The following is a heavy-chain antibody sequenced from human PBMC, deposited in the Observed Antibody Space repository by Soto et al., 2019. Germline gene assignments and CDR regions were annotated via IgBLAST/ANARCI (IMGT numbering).Heavy chain of an antibody. CDR3: ARVAVVVPAAMLIYYYMDV. V-gene: IGHV4-59*01. Sequence: SETLSLTCTVSGGSISSYYWSWIRQPPGKGLEWIGYIYYSGSTNYNPSLKSRVTISVDTSKNQFSLKLSSVTAADTAVYYCARVAVVVPAAMLIYYYMDVWGKGTTVTVSS. D-gene: IGHD2-2*01. J-gene: IGHJ6*03. CDR2: IYYSGST. CDR1: GGSISSYY.